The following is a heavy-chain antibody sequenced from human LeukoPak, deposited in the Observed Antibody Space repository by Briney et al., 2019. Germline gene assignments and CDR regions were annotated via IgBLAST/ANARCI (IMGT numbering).Heavy chain of an antibody. Sequence: SQTLSLTCTVSGGSISSGSYYWSWIRQPAGKGLEWIGRIYTSGSTNYNPSLKSRVTISVDTSKNQFSLKLSSVTAADTAVYYCAREDYYDSRGCLPNWFDPWGQGTLGTGSS. D-gene: IGHD3-22*01. CDR3: AREDYYDSRGCLPNWFDP. CDR2: IYTSGST. CDR1: GGSISSGSYY. V-gene: IGHV4-61*02. J-gene: IGHJ5*02.